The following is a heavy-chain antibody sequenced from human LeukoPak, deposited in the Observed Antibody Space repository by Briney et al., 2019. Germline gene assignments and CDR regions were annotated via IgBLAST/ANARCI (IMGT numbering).Heavy chain of an antibody. CDR1: GFTLSSYA. J-gene: IGHJ6*03. Sequence: GGSLRPSCAASGFTLSSYAMSWVRQGPGKGLEWVSAISGSGGSTYYADSVKGRFTISRDNSKNTLYLQMNSLRAEDTAVYYCAKDLTGYYYYYYMDVWGKGTTVTISS. V-gene: IGHV3-23*01. CDR3: AKDLTGYYYYYYMDV. D-gene: IGHD1-14*01. CDR2: ISGSGGST.